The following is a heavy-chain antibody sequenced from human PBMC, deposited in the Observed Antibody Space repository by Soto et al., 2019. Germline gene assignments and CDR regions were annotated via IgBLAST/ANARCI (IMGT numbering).Heavy chain of an antibody. CDR3: ARDFLELEPLGVRRSMDV. D-gene: IGHD1-1*01. CDR2: INPSGGST. J-gene: IGHJ6*03. CDR1: GYTFTSYY. Sequence: ASVKVSCKASGYTFTSYYMHWVRQAPGQGLEWMGIINPSGGSTSYAQKFQGRVTMTRDTSTSTVYMELSSLRSEDTAVYYCARDFLELEPLGVRRSMDVWGKGTTVTVSS. V-gene: IGHV1-46*03.